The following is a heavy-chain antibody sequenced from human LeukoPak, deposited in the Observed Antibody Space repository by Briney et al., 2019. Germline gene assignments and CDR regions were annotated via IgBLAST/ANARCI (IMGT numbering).Heavy chain of an antibody. V-gene: IGHV4-61*01. CDR1: GGSVSSGSYY. Sequence: NPSETLSLTCTVSGGSVSSGSYYWSWIRQAPGKGLEWIGYIYYSGRTNYNPSLKSRVTISVDTSKNQFSLKLSSVTAADTAVYYCARVGRDMQGDYWGQATLVTVSS. CDR3: ARVGRDMQGDY. J-gene: IGHJ4*02. CDR2: IYYSGRT.